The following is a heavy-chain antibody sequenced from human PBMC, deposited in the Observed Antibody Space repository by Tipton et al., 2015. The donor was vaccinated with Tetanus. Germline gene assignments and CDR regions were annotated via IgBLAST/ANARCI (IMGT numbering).Heavy chain of an antibody. CDR2: INPNSGYT. CDR3: ARGGAEAPGTPVSPTARGLDV. CDR1: GYTFSNYY. V-gene: IGHV1-2*02. D-gene: IGHD6-13*01. Sequence: QVQLVQSGAEVKKPGASVKVSCKASGYTFSNYYIHWVRQAPGQGLEWLGWINPNSGYTSISPKFQGRVTLARDTSISTAYVDLNSLTSDDTAVFYCARGGAEAPGTPVSPTARGLDVWGQGTTVTVSS. J-gene: IGHJ6*02.